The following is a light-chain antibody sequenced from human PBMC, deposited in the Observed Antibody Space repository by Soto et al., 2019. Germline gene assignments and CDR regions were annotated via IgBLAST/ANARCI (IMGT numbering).Light chain of an antibody. J-gene: IGKJ4*01. V-gene: IGKV3-15*01. CDR1: QGVSRK. CDR2: GAS. Sequence: DIVMTQSPATLSVAPGERVTFSCRASQGVSRKLAWYQHKPGQAPSLLISGASTRATGIPARFSGSGSGTEFTLTISSLQSEDCAIYYCQQYHTWPITFGGGTKVEIK. CDR3: QQYHTWPIT.